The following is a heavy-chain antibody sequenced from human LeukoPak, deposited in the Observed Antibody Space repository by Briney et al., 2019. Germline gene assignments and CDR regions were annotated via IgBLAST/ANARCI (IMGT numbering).Heavy chain of an antibody. CDR2: MNPNTGDT. J-gene: IGHJ4*02. Sequence: ASVKVSCKASGYTFTTYEIIWVRQATGQQPEYMGWMNPNTGDTGYAQEFQGRLTLTRDISISTAYMELSSLRSADSAVYYCTRGDRTSWFYWGQGTLVTVSS. V-gene: IGHV1-8*01. CDR3: TRGDRTSWFY. CDR1: GYTFTTYE. D-gene: IGHD1-14*01.